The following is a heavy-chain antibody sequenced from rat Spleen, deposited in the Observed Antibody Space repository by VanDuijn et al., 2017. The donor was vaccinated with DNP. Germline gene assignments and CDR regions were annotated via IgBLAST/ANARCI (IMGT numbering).Heavy chain of an antibody. CDR2: ISYDGSST. Sequence: EVQLVESGGGLVQSGRSLKLSCAASGFTFSDYNMAWVRQAPKKGLEWVATISYDGSSTYYRDSVKGRFTISRDNAKSTLYLQMDSLRSEDTATYYCARHWYFDFWGPGTMVTVSS. CDR3: ARHWYFDF. CDR1: GFTFSDYN. V-gene: IGHV5-7*01. J-gene: IGHJ1*01.